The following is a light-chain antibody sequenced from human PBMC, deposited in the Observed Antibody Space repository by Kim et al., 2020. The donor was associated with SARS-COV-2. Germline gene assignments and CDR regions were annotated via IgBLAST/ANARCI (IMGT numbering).Light chain of an antibody. CDR3: QQAISFPLS. J-gene: IGKJ4*01. CDR2: AAA. V-gene: IGKV1-12*01. Sequence: ASVGDRVTITCRASQDIKNWLAWYQQKPGNPPKLLIYAAASLQSGVPSRFSGSGSGTDFTLTISSLQPEDFATYFCQQAISFPLSIGGGSKEEIK. CDR1: QDIKNW.